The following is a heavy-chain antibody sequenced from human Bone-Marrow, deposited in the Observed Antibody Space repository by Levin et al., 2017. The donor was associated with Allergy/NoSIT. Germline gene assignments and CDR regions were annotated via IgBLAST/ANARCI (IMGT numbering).Heavy chain of an antibody. V-gene: IGHV4-34*01. CDR1: GGSFSGYY. CDR2: INHSGST. Sequence: SETLSLTCAVYGGSFSGYYWSWIRQPPGKGLEWIGEINHSGSTNYNPSLKSRVTISVDTSKNQFSLKLSSVTAADTAVYFCARAVACSSTSCYTLWFDPWGQGTLVTVSS. CDR3: ARAVACSSTSCYTLWFDP. J-gene: IGHJ5*02. D-gene: IGHD2-2*02.